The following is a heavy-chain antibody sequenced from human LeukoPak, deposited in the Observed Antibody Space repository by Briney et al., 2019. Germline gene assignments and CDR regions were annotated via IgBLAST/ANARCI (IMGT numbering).Heavy chain of an antibody. J-gene: IGHJ4*02. CDR3: TRGYNRYYFDY. D-gene: IGHD3-10*01. V-gene: IGHV4-59*01. Sequence: SETLSLTCTVSGGSISSYYWSWIRQPPGKGLEWIGYIYYSGSTNYNPFLKSRVTISVDTSKNQFSLKLSSVTAADTAVYYCTRGYNRYYFDYWGQGTLVTVSS. CDR2: IYYSGST. CDR1: GGSISSYY.